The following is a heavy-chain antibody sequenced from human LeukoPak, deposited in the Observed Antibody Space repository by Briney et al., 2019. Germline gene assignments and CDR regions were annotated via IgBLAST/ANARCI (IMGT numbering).Heavy chain of an antibody. CDR3: ARDGRPLDY. Sequence: PGGSLRLSCVDSGITFSKYWMSWVRQAPGKGLEWVANIKQDGGEKCYVDSVKGRFTISRDNAKNSLYLQMNSLRVEDTAVYYCARDGRPLDYWGQGTLVTVSS. CDR1: GITFSKYW. CDR2: IKQDGGEK. J-gene: IGHJ4*02. V-gene: IGHV3-7*03.